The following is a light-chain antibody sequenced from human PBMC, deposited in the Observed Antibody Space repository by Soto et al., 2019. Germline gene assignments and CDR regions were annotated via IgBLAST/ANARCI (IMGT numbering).Light chain of an antibody. CDR2: NNN. CDR1: SSSIGAGYD. Sequence: QPVLTQPPSVSGAPGQRVTISSTGSSSSIGAGYDVHWYQQLPGTALKLLISNNNNRPSGVPDRFSGSKSGTSASLAITGLQADDEADYYCQSYDSSLRVVFGGGTKLTVL. CDR3: QSYDSSLRVV. J-gene: IGLJ2*01. V-gene: IGLV1-40*01.